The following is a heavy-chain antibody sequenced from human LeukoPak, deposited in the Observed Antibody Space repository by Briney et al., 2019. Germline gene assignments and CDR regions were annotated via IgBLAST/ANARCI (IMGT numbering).Heavy chain of an antibody. V-gene: IGHV4-34*01. CDR2: VNHDGNT. D-gene: IGHD1-26*01. Sequence: KSSETLSLTCAVYGESFSGHYWGWIRQFPGKGLQWIGEVNHDGNTNYNPSLKTRVTISTDTSKNQFSLKVASVTAADAAIYYCARRPQSSGNYDGPPGLDYWGQGTLVTVSS. CDR1: GESFSGHY. J-gene: IGHJ4*02. CDR3: ARRPQSSGNYDGPPGLDY.